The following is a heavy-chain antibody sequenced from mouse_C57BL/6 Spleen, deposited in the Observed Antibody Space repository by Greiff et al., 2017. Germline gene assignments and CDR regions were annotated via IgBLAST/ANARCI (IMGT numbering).Heavy chain of an antibody. CDR1: GYAFSSYW. CDR2: IYPGDGDT. D-gene: IGHD2-5*01. V-gene: IGHV1-80*01. J-gene: IGHJ2*01. Sequence: QVQLQQSGAELVKPGASVKISCKASGYAFSSYWMNWVKQRPGKGLEWIGQIYPGDGDTNYNGKFKGKATLTADKSSSTAYMQLSSLTSEDSAVYFCARGDYSNPNFDYWGQGTTLTVSS. CDR3: ARGDYSNPNFDY.